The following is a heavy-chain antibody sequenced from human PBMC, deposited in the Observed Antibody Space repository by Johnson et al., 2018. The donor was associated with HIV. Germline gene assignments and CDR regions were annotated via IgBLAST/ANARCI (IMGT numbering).Heavy chain of an antibody. CDR1: GFTFSNFG. CDR2: IRYDGSNK. Sequence: QMLLVESGGGVVQPGRSLRLSCAASGFTFSNFGMHWVRQAPGKGLEWVAFIRYDGSNKYYADSVKGRFTISRDNSKNTLYLQMNSLRAEDTAVYYCARDGRDLVTRGSFDIWGQGTLVTVSS. V-gene: IGHV3-30*02. J-gene: IGHJ3*02. D-gene: IGHD3-9*01. CDR3: ARDGRDLVTRGSFDI.